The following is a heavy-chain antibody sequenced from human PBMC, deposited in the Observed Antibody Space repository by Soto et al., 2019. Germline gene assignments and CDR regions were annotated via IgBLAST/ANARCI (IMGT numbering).Heavy chain of an antibody. D-gene: IGHD2-15*01. CDR3: ARELPPDL. Sequence: GGSVRRSSAAPGFPVSSKYMNWVRQAPGKGLEWVSIIWSAGLTYYADSVRGRFTISRDISKNILFLQMNNLRAEDSAIYYCARELPPDLWGQGTLVTVSS. J-gene: IGHJ5*02. CDR1: GFPVSSKY. CDR2: IWSAGLT. V-gene: IGHV3-53*01.